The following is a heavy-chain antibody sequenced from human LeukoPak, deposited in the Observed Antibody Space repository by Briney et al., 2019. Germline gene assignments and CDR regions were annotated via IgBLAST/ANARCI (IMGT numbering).Heavy chain of an antibody. CDR1: GDSISSGPYY. CDR2: IYYSGST. CDR3: AGGYYYDSSGYYYFDY. J-gene: IGHJ4*02. Sequence: SETLSLTCTVSGDSISSGPYYWGWIRQPPGKGLEWIGSIYYSGSTYYNPSLKSRVTKSVDTSKNQFSLKLSSVTAADTAVYYCAGGYYYDSSGYYYFDYWGQGTLVTVSS. V-gene: IGHV4-39*01. D-gene: IGHD3-22*01.